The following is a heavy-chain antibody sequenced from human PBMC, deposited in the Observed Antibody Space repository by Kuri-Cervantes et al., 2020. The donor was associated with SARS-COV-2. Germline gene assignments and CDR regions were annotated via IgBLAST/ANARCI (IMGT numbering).Heavy chain of an antibody. CDR1: GYSISSGYY. CDR2: IYHSGST. Sequence: GSLRLSCTVSGYSISSGYYWGWIRQPPGKGLEWIGSIYHSGSTYYNPSLKSRVTISVDTSKNQFSLKLSSVTAADTAVYYCARGPLFDDFGLPTWGQGTLVTVSS. D-gene: IGHD3/OR15-3a*01. J-gene: IGHJ5*02. V-gene: IGHV4-38-2*02. CDR3: ARGPLFDDFGLPT.